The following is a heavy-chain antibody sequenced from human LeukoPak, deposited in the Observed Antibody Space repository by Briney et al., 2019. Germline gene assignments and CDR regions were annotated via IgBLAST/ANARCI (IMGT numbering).Heavy chain of an antibody. CDR3: ARAREIDAFDI. D-gene: IGHD5-24*01. Sequence: SETLSLTCAVSGGSISTYYWNWIRQPPGKGLEWIGYIYYGGTTNYNPSLKSQVTISVDTSNNQFSLKLSSVTAADTAVYYCARAREIDAFDIWGQGTMVTVSS. V-gene: IGHV4-59*01. CDR1: GGSISTYY. J-gene: IGHJ3*02. CDR2: IYYGGTT.